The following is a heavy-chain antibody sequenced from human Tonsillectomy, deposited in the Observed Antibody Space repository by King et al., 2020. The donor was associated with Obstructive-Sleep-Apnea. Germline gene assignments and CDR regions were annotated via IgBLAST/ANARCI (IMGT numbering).Heavy chain of an antibody. CDR1: GFTFTRSV. CDR2: IVVGTTNT. CDR3: AAGHREAVIVTGRYDAFDI. V-gene: IGHV1-58*02. D-gene: IGHD2-21*01. J-gene: IGHJ3*02. Sequence: QLVESGPEVKKPGTSVKVSCKASGFTFTRSVIQWVRQARGRRLEWIGWIVVGTTNTDYAEKFQERVIISRDMSTSTVYMELSSLRSDDTAVYYCAAGHREAVIVTGRYDAFDIWGQGTMVTVS.